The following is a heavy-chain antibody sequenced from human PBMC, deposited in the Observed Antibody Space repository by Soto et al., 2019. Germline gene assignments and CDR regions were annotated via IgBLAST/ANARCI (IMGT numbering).Heavy chain of an antibody. D-gene: IGHD5-18*01. CDR3: ARDKGYGFGWSSSSGMDV. J-gene: IGHJ6*02. V-gene: IGHV1-18*01. Sequence: GASVKVSCKASGYSFYNFGLSWVRQAPGQGLEWMGWISGYNGDTNSAHKFQGRVTMTTDTSTTTAYMEVRSLTSDDTAVYCCARDKGYGFGWSSSSGMDVWGQGTTVTVSS. CDR2: ISGYNGDT. CDR1: GYSFYNFG.